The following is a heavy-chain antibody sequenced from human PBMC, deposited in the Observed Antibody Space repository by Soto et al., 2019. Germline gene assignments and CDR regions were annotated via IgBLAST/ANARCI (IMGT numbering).Heavy chain of an antibody. V-gene: IGHV2-5*02. D-gene: IGHD6-13*01. CDR3: AHRPGTYSSSWYYYSGMDV. J-gene: IGHJ6*02. CDR2: IYWDDDK. Sequence: QITLKESGPTLVKPTQTLTLTCTFSGFSLSTSGVGVGWIRQPPGKALEWLALIYWDDDKRYSPSLKSRLTITKDTSKNQVVLTMTNMDPVDTATYYCAHRPGTYSSSWYYYSGMDVWGQGTTVTVSS. CDR1: GFSLSTSGVG.